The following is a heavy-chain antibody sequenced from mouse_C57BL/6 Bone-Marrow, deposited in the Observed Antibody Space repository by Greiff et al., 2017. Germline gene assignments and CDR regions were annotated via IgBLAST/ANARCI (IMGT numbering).Heavy chain of an antibody. J-gene: IGHJ2*01. CDR2: IYPNSGST. CDR3: ARPDGYFDY. D-gene: IGHD1-1*01. Sequence: QVQLQQPGAELVKPGASVKLSCKASGYTFTSYWMHWVKQRPGQGLEWIGMIYPNSGSTNYNEKFKSKATLTVDKSSSTAYMQLSSLTSADSAVYCCARPDGYFDYWGQGTTLTVSS. CDR1: GYTFTSYW. V-gene: IGHV1-64*01.